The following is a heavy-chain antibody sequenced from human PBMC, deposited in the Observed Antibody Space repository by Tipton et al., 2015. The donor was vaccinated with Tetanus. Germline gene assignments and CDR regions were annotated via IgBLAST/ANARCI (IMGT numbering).Heavy chain of an antibody. Sequence: QLVQSGAEVKKPGSSVKVSCKASGGTFSSYVISWVRQAPGQGLEWMGGIIPIFGTANYAQKFQGRVTITADKSTSTAYMELSSLRSEDTAVYYCASQGYSYGVGTFDYGGQGTLVTVSS. D-gene: IGHD5-18*01. V-gene: IGHV1-69*06. CDR1: GGTFSSYV. J-gene: IGHJ4*02. CDR3: ASQGYSYGVGTFDY. CDR2: IIPIFGTA.